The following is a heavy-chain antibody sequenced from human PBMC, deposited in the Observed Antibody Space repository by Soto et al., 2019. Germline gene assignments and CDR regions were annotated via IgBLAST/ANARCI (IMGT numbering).Heavy chain of an antibody. CDR2: MNPNSGNT. D-gene: IGHD6-13*01. CDR1: GYTFTSYD. J-gene: IGHJ4*02. Sequence: QVQLVQSGAEVKKPGASVKVSCKAPGYTFTSYDITWVRQATGQGLEWMGWMNPNSGNTGHAHKLQGRVTTNRNTSRSTGYMEESSLTAKNTAVYYCAIGGYGSTWYYCLDFWCQGTLVTVSS. V-gene: IGHV1-8*01. CDR3: AIGGYGSTWYYCLDF.